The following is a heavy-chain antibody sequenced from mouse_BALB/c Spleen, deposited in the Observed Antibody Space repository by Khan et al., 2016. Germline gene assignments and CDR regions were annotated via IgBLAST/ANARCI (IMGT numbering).Heavy chain of an antibody. CDR1: GSTFSSYG. V-gene: IGHV5-6-3*01. CDR2: INSNGGST. Sequence: EVELVESGGGLVQPGGSLKLSCAASGSTFSSYGMSWVRQTPDKRLELVATINSNGGSTYYPDSVKGRFTISRDNAKNTLYLQMSSLKSEDTAMYYCARDRDYWGQGTTLTVSS. J-gene: IGHJ2*01. CDR3: ARDRDY.